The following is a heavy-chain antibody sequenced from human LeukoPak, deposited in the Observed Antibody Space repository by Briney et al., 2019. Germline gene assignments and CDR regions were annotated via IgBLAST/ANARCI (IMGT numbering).Heavy chain of an antibody. Sequence: HGESLKISCKRSGYSFTSYWIAWVRKMPGKGLEWMGIIYPGDSETRYSPSFQGQVTISADKSISTAYLQWSSLKASDTAMYYCARRIAVSATFDYWGQGTLVTVSS. CDR1: GYSFTSYW. D-gene: IGHD6-13*01. CDR3: ARRIAVSATFDY. CDR2: IYPGDSET. J-gene: IGHJ4*02. V-gene: IGHV5-51*01.